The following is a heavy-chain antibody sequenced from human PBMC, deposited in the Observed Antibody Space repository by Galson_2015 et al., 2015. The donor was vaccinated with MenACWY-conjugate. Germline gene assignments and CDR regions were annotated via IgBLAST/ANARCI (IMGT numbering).Heavy chain of an antibody. CDR2: IDPRDSRT. V-gene: IGHV5-10-1*01. CDR1: GYSFTTYY. J-gene: IGHJ4*02. CDR3: ATTTDSSAWHGTLVY. Sequence: QSGAEVKKPGESLRISCAGSGYSFTTYYITWVRQSPGQGLEWMGRIDPRDSRTDYRPSFQGHVTISLDKSINVAYLQWTSLKASDTGLYYCATTTDSSAWHGTLVYWGQGTRVTV. D-gene: IGHD3-22*01.